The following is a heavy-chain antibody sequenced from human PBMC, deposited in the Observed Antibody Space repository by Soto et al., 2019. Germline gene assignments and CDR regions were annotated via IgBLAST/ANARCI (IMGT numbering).Heavy chain of an antibody. V-gene: IGHV3-53*01. D-gene: IGHD3-10*01. Sequence: EVQLVESGGGLIRSGGSLRLSCAGTGFSVTNNDMSWVRQAPGKGLEWVSLTYGDGSSHYSDSLRGRVTISRDNSDNTLYLQINNLRVDDTAVYYCTRDGGSGSFDKTGGVGRIYYGVDVWSQGTTVTVSS. CDR2: TYGDGSS. CDR3: TRDGGSGSFDKTGGVGRIYYGVDV. J-gene: IGHJ6*02. CDR1: GFSVTNND.